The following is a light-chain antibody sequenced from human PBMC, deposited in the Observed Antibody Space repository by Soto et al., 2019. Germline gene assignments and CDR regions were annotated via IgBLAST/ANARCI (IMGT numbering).Light chain of an antibody. CDR1: SSDVGAYNY. J-gene: IGLJ2*01. CDR2: DVT. CDR3: SSYTSSTLVV. V-gene: IGLV2-14*01. Sequence: QSALTQPASVSGSPGQSITISCSGTSSDVGAYNYVSWFQQYPGKAPKLLMYDVTNRPSGISHRFSGSKSGNTASLTIAGLQAEDEADYHCSSYTSSTLVVFGGGTKLTVL.